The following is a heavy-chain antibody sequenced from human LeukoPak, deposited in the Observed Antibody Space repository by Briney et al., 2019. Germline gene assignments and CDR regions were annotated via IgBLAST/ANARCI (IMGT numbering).Heavy chain of an antibody. J-gene: IGHJ4*02. CDR3: ARGREYSSSWYALGY. D-gene: IGHD6-13*01. CDR1: GGSVTSGSYY. V-gene: IGHV4-61*01. CDR2: IYYSGST. Sequence: SETLSLTCTVSGGSVTSGSYYWSWIRQPPGKGLEWIGYIYYSGSTNYNPSLKSRVTISVDTSKNQFSLKLSSVTAADTAVYCCARGREYSSSWYALGYWGQGTLVTVSS.